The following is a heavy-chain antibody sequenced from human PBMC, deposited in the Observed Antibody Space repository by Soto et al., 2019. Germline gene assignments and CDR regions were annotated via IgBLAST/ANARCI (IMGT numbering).Heavy chain of an antibody. Sequence: PSGTLALTCAVYGGSFSGYYWSWIRQPPGKGLEWIGEINHSGSTNYNPSLNSRVTISVDTSKNQFSLKLSSVTAADTAVYYCASNKGPYYYYMDVWGKGTTVTVSS. CDR1: GGSFSGYY. CDR3: ASNKGPYYYYMDV. V-gene: IGHV4-34*01. CDR2: INHSGST. J-gene: IGHJ6*03.